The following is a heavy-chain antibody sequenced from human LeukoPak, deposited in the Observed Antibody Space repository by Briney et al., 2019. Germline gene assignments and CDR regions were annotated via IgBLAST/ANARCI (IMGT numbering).Heavy chain of an antibody. Sequence: GGSLRLSCAASGFTFSSYAMTWVRQAPGKGLEWVSSISGSGDYTYYADSVEGRFTVSRDNSKNTLYLQMNSLRAEDTAVHYCAKVTVGSSGWYLGYWGQGTLVTVSS. CDR1: GFTFSSYA. CDR2: ISGSGDYT. J-gene: IGHJ4*02. CDR3: AKVTVGSSGWYLGY. D-gene: IGHD6-19*01. V-gene: IGHV3-23*01.